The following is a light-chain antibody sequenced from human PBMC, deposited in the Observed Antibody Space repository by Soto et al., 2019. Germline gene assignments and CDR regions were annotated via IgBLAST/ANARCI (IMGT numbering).Light chain of an antibody. J-gene: IGKJ2*01. Sequence: DFQMTQSPSTLSASVGDGVTITCRASQSIGSGLAWYQQQPGKAPKLLISKATNLQRGVSSRFSGSGSGTDFSLTISSLQPADSATYYCQQYHDFQYTFGQGTKLEI. V-gene: IGKV1-5*03. CDR3: QQYHDFQYT. CDR1: QSIGSG. CDR2: KAT.